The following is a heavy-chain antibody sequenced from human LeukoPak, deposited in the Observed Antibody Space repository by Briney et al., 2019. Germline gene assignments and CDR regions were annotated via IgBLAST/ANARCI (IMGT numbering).Heavy chain of an antibody. CDR2: INPNSGGT. D-gene: IGHD4-17*01. CDR3: ARDYDFGDYCDC. Sequence: ASVKVSCKASGYTFTGYYMHWVRQAPGQGLEWMGWINPNSGGTNYAQKFQGRVTMTRDTSISTAYMELSRLRSDDTAVYYCARDYDFGDYCDCWGQGTLVTVSS. J-gene: IGHJ4*02. CDR1: GYTFTGYY. V-gene: IGHV1-2*02.